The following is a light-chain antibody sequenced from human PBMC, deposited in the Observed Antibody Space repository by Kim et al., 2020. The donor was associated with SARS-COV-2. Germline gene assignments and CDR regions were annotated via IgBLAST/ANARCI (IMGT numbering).Light chain of an antibody. CDR2: DAS. J-gene: IGKJ4*01. CDR3: QQRSNWPLT. V-gene: IGKV3-11*01. CDR1: QSVSSY. Sequence: LSPGERATLSCRASQSVSSYLAWYQQKPGQAPRLLIYDASNRATGIPARFSGSGSGTDFTLTISSQEPEDFAVYYCQQRSNWPLTFGGGTKVDIK.